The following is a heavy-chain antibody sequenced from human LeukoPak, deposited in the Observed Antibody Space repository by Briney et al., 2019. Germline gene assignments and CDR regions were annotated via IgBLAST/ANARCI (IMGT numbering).Heavy chain of an antibody. V-gene: IGHV3-30*04. D-gene: IGHD4-17*01. J-gene: IGHJ4*02. Sequence: GGSLRLSCTASGVTLSNYAMHWVSRPPGRGLEWVAVISFDGTNKYYGDSVEGRFSVSRDNSKNILYLQMNSLRPDDTAIYYCATDYGDYEPIDYWGQGTLVTVSS. CDR1: GVTLSNYA. CDR3: ATDYGDYEPIDY. CDR2: ISFDGTNK.